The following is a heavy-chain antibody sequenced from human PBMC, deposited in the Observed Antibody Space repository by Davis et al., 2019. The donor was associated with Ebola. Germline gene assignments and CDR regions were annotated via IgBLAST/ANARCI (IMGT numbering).Heavy chain of an antibody. CDR2: ISGSGGST. V-gene: IGHV3-23*01. Sequence: GESLKISCAASGFTFSSYAMSWVRQAPGKGLEWVSAISGSGGSTYYADSVKGRFTISRDNSKNTLYLQMNSLRAEDTAVYYCTTDIVVVEQAAAFDYWGQGTLVTVSS. J-gene: IGHJ4*02. CDR1: GFTFSSYA. D-gene: IGHD2-15*01. CDR3: TTDIVVVEQAAAFDY.